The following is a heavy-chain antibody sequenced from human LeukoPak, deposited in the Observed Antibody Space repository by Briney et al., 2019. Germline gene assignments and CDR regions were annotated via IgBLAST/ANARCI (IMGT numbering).Heavy chain of an antibody. V-gene: IGHV3-7*01. CDR1: GFTFSNYW. Sequence: GESLRLSCAASGFTFSNYWMTWVRQAPGKGLEWVANIKQDGSEKYYVDSVKGRFTISRDNAKNSLFLQMNSLRAEDTAVYYCARGVSDENGSSSRIHLDSWGQGTLVSVSS. CDR2: IKQDGSEK. J-gene: IGHJ4*02. D-gene: IGHD6-6*01. CDR3: ARGVSDENGSSSRIHLDS.